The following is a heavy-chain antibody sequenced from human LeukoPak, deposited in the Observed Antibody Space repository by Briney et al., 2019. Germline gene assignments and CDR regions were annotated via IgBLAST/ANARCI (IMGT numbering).Heavy chain of an antibody. CDR1: GGSFSGYY. CDR2: INHSGST. Sequence: SETLSLTCAVYGGSFSGYYWSWIRQPPGKGLEWVGEINHSGSTNYNPSLKSRVTISVDTSKNQFSLKLSSVTAADTAVYYCARDDYDYYDAFDIWGQGTMVTVSS. CDR3: ARDDYDYYDAFDI. D-gene: IGHD3-16*01. V-gene: IGHV4-34*01. J-gene: IGHJ3*02.